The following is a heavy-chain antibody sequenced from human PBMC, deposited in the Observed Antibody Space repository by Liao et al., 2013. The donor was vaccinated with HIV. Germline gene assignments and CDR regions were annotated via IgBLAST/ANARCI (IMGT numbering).Heavy chain of an antibody. CDR1: GGSLSGYY. J-gene: IGHJ3*02. Sequence: QVQLQQWGAGLLKPSETLSLTCAVYGGSLSGYYWSWIRQPPGKGLEWIGEIYHSGSTYYNPSLKSRVTISLETSKNQFSLRLSSVTAADTAVYHCARALGGGETFDIWGQGTMVTVPS. D-gene: IGHD3-16*01. V-gene: IGHV4-34*01. CDR2: IYHSGST. CDR3: ARALGGGETFDI.